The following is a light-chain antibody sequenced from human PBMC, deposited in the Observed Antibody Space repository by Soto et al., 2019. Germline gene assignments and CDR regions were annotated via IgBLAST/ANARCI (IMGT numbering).Light chain of an antibody. J-gene: IGKJ4*01. V-gene: IGKV1-5*01. Sequence: DIQMTQSPSTLSASVGDRVTITCRASQSSSSWLAWYQQKPGKAPKLLIYDASSLDSGVPSRFSGSGSGAEFTLTISTLQPDAFANYYCQQSNSYRALPFGGGTTVAIK. CDR1: QSSSSW. CDR2: DAS. CDR3: QQSNSYRALP.